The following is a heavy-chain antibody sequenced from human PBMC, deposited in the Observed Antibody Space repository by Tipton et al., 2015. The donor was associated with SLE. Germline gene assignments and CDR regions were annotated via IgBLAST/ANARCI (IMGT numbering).Heavy chain of an antibody. CDR3: ASPGTIFGGDYYYGMDV. V-gene: IGHV4-4*09. D-gene: IGHD3-3*01. Sequence: TLSLTCTVSGGSISSYYWSWIRQPPGKGLEWIGYIYTSGSTNYNPSLKSRVTISVDTSKDQFSLKLSSVTAADTAVYYCASPGTIFGGDYYYGMDVWGQGTTVTVSS. CDR2: IYTSGST. CDR1: GGSISSYY. J-gene: IGHJ6*02.